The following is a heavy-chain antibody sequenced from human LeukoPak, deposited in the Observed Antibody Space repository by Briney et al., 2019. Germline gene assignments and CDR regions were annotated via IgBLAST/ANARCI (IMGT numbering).Heavy chain of an antibody. D-gene: IGHD3-22*01. CDR3: ARDLGGYYSTYFDY. Sequence: SETLSLTCTVSGGSISSYYWSWIRQPPGKGLEWIGYIYYSGSTNYNPSLKSRVTISVDTSKNQFSLKLSSVTAADTAVYYCARDLGGYYSTYFDYWGQGTLVTVSS. CDR1: GGSISSYY. CDR2: IYYSGST. V-gene: IGHV4-59*01. J-gene: IGHJ4*02.